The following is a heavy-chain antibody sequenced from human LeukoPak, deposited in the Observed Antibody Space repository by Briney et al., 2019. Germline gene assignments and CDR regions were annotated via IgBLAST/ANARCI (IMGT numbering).Heavy chain of an antibody. Sequence: GASVKVSCKASGYTFTGYYMHWVRQAPGQGLEWMGWINPNSGGTNYAQKLQGRVTMTTDTSTSTAYMELRSLRSDDTAVYYCARNSHGYSSGWLQFNFDYWGQGTLVTVSS. V-gene: IGHV1-2*02. CDR3: ARNSHGYSSGWLQFNFDY. J-gene: IGHJ4*02. CDR2: INPNSGGT. CDR1: GYTFTGYY. D-gene: IGHD6-19*01.